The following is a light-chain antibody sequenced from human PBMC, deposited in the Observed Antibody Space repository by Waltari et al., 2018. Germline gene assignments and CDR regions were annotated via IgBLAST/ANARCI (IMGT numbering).Light chain of an antibody. V-gene: IGKV1-16*01. CDR3: QHYHSFPLT. CDR1: QGIGDY. Sequence: DIQMTQSPSSVSASVGDRVTITCRANQGIGDYLAWFQQKPANPPKALIYGATSLTGGVPSRFSGSVSGKDFTLTISSLQPEDFATYYCQHYHSFPLTFGGGTKVEIK. CDR2: GAT. J-gene: IGKJ4*01.